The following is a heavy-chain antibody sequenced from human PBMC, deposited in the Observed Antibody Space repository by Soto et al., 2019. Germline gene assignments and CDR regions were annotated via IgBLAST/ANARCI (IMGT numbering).Heavy chain of an antibody. CDR2: IYWNDDK. V-gene: IGHV2-5*01. CDR1: GFSLSTSGVG. D-gene: IGHD1-1*01. CDR3: AHRPSEKIAGTIHEYYYYYGMDV. Sequence: SGPTLVNPTQTLTLTCTFSGFSLSTSGVGVGWIRQPPGKALEWLALIYWNDDKRYSPSLKSRLTITKDTSKNQVVLTITKIDPVDTVTYYCAHRPSEKIAGTIHEYYYYYGMDVWGQGTTVTVSS. J-gene: IGHJ6*02.